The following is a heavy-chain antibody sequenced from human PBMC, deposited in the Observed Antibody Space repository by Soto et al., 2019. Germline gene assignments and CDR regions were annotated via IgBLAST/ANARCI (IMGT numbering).Heavy chain of an antibody. V-gene: IGHV3-53*01. CDR3: ATCPGGGGY. CDR1: GFTVSNNY. Sequence: EVQLVESGGGLIQPGGSLRLSCAVSGFTVSNNYMSWVRQAPGKGLEGVSVIYSGGYTAYGDSVKGRFTISRDNSKNTLHLKINGRGAAPLGVFYWATCPGGGGYWGQGTLVTVSS. CDR2: IYSGGYT. J-gene: IGHJ4*02. D-gene: IGHD3-10*02.